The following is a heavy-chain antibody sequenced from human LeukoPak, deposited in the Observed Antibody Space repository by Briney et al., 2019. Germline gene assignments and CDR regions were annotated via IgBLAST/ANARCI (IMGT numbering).Heavy chain of an antibody. CDR1: GFTFSIYS. D-gene: IGHD7-27*01. Sequence: GGSLRLSCAASGFTFSIYSMNWVRQAPGKGLEWVSYISSSSSTIYYADSVKGRFTISRDNAKNSLYLQMNSLRAEDTAVYYCARDLLSGYFQHWGQGTLVTVSS. J-gene: IGHJ1*01. CDR2: ISSSSSTI. CDR3: ARDLLSGYFQH. V-gene: IGHV3-48*01.